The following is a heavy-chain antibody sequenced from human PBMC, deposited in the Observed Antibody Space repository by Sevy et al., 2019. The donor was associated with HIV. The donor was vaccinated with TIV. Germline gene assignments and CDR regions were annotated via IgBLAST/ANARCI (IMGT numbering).Heavy chain of an antibody. CDR3: ARLTRNYYGSGSYYTYGMDV. CDR1: GGSISSYY. D-gene: IGHD3-10*01. V-gene: IGHV4-59*13. Sequence: SETLSLTCTVSGGSISSYYWSWIRQPPGKGLEWIGYIYYSGSTNYNPSLKSRVTISVDTSKNQFSLKLSSVTAADTAVHYCARLTRNYYGSGSYYTYGMDVWGQGTTVTVSS. CDR2: IYYSGST. J-gene: IGHJ6*02.